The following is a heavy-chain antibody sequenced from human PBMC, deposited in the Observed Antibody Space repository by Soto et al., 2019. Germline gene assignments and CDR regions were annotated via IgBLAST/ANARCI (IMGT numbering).Heavy chain of an antibody. CDR1: GGSISSYY. J-gene: IGHJ6*02. V-gene: IGHV4-59*01. Sequence: QVQLQESGPGLVKPSETLSLTCTVSGGSISSYYWSWIRQPPGKGLEWIGYIYYSGSTNYNPSLKSRVTLSVDTAKNQSSRKLSSVTAADTAVYYCARERRTRRLGMDVWGQGTTVTVSS. CDR3: ARERRTRRLGMDV. CDR2: IYYSGST.